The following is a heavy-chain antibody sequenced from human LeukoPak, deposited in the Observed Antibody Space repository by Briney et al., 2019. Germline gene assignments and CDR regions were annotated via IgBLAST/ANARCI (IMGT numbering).Heavy chain of an antibody. Sequence: ASVKVSCKASGYTFSSYAISWVRQAPGQGLEWMGGIIPIFGTANYAQKFQGRVTITADKSTSTAYMELSSLRSEDTAVYYCARAMIVVQYAFDIWGQGTMVTVSS. CDR2: IIPIFGTA. V-gene: IGHV1-69*06. D-gene: IGHD3-22*01. CDR3: ARAMIVVQYAFDI. J-gene: IGHJ3*02. CDR1: GYTFSSYA.